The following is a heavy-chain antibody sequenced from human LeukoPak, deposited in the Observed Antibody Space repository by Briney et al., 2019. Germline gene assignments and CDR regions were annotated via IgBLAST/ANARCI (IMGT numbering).Heavy chain of an antibody. CDR1: GYTLTELS. CDR3: ATSGTTFYYYYMDV. CDR2: FDPEDGET. Sequence: GASVKVSCKVSGYTLTELSMHWVRQAPGKGLERMGGFDPEDGETIYAQKFQGRVTMTEDTSTDTAYMELSSLRSEDTAVYYCATSGTTFYYYYMDVWGKGTTVTVSS. V-gene: IGHV1-24*01. D-gene: IGHD1-7*01. J-gene: IGHJ6*03.